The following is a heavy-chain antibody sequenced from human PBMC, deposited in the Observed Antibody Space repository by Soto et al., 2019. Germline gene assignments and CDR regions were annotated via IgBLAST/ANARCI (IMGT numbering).Heavy chain of an antibody. V-gene: IGHV3-23*01. Sequence: GGSLRLSCAASGFTFSTYPMSWVRQAPGKGLEWVSGISGSGISTYYTDSVKGRFTISRDNSKNTVFLQMNSLRDEDTAVYYCVKPPVITASYYYYDMDVWGQGTTVTVSS. CDR2: ISGSGIST. D-gene: IGHD4-4*01. CDR3: VKPPVITASYYYYDMDV. CDR1: GFTFSTYP. J-gene: IGHJ6*02.